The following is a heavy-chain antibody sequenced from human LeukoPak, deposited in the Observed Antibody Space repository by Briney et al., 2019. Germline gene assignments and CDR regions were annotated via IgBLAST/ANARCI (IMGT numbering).Heavy chain of an antibody. D-gene: IGHD2-15*01. CDR3: ARSVVVVAATHLYYYYYMDV. V-gene: IGHV3-7*01. CDR2: IKQDGSEK. Sequence: PGGSLRLSCAASGFTFSSYWMSWVRQAPGKGLEWVANIKQDGSEKYYVDSVKGRFTISRDNAKNSLYLQMNSLRAEDTAVYYCARSVVVVAATHLYYYYYMDVWGKGTTVTVSS. J-gene: IGHJ6*03. CDR1: GFTFSSYW.